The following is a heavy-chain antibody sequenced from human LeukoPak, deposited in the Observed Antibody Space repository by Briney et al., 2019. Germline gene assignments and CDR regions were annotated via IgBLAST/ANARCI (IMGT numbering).Heavy chain of an antibody. CDR2: IWYDGSNK. V-gene: IGHV3-33*06. CDR1: GFTFSGYG. CDR3: AKASFGVVIIDAFDI. Sequence: GGSLRLSCAASGFTFSGYGMHWVRQAPGKGLEWVAVIWYDGSNKYYADSVKGRFTISRDNPKNTLYLQMNSLRAEDTAVYYCAKASFGVVIIDAFDIWGQGTMVTVSS. J-gene: IGHJ3*02. D-gene: IGHD3-3*01.